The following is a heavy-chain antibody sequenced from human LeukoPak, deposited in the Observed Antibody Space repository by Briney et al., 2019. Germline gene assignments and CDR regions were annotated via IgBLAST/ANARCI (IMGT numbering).Heavy chain of an antibody. Sequence: GASVKVSCKASGGTFSSYAISWVRQAPGQGLEWMGRIIPIFGTANYAQKFQGRVTITTGESTSTAYMELSSLRSEDTAVYYCASYLVPPSEWSDRDWFDPWGQGTLVTVSS. J-gene: IGHJ5*02. CDR1: GGTFSSYA. CDR2: IIPIFGTA. V-gene: IGHV1-69*05. D-gene: IGHD3-3*01. CDR3: ASYLVPPSEWSDRDWFDP.